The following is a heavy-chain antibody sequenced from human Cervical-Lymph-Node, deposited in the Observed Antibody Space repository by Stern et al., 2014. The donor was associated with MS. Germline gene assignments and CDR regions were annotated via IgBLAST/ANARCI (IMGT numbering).Heavy chain of an antibody. J-gene: IGHJ6*02. CDR3: ARAPCRSSTSCYFRYGMDV. CDR1: GFTFSSYA. Sequence: QVQLVESGGGVVQPGRSLRLSCAASGFTFSSYAMHWVRQAPGKGLEWVAVISYDGSNKYYADSVKGRFTISRDNSKNTLYLQMNSLRAEDTAVYYCARAPCRSSTSCYFRYGMDVWGQGTTVTVSS. V-gene: IGHV3-30*01. D-gene: IGHD2-2*01. CDR2: ISYDGSNK.